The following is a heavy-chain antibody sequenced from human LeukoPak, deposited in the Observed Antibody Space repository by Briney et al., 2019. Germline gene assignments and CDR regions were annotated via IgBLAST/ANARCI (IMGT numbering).Heavy chain of an antibody. CDR3: ARAPGLLRYAFDF. Sequence: GGSLRLSCAASGFTVSSNYMSWVRQAPGKGLEWVSVIYSGGSTYYADSVKGRFTISRDNSKNTLYLQMNSLRAEDTAVYYCARAPGLLRYAFDFWGQGTMVTVSS. D-gene: IGHD3-22*01. V-gene: IGHV3-53*01. CDR2: IYSGGST. J-gene: IGHJ3*01. CDR1: GFTVSSNY.